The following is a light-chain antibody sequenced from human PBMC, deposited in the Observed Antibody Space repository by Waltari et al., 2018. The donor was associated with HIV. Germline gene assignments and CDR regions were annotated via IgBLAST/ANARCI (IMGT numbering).Light chain of an antibody. Sequence: SALTQPASVSGSAGQSITISGPGTRSDLEGYNYVSWYQQHPSKAPKLLMYDVSTRPSGLSNRFSGSKSGNTASLTISGLQAEDEADYYCSSYTSSSTRVFGGGTKLTVL. V-gene: IGLV2-14*03. CDR3: SSYTSSSTRV. CDR2: DVS. J-gene: IGLJ2*01. CDR1: RSDLEGYNY.